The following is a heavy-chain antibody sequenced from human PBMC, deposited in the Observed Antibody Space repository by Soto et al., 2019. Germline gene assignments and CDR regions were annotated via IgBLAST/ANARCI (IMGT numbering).Heavy chain of an antibody. CDR3: ATQGYESSGYFDY. Sequence: GESLKISCKTSGYRFTNYWIGWVRQMPGKGLEWMGIIYPGDSDTKYSPSFQGQVTISVDKSIGTAFLQWSSLKASDTAMYYCATQGYESSGYFDYWGQGTLVTVSS. V-gene: IGHV5-51*01. J-gene: IGHJ4*02. CDR2: IYPGDSDT. CDR1: GYRFTNYW. D-gene: IGHD3-22*01.